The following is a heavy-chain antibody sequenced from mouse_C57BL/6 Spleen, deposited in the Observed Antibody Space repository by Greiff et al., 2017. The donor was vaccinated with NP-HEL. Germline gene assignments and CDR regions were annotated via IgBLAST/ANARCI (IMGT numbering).Heavy chain of an antibody. CDR3: GRDWDGGGDFDV. Sequence: DVMLVESGGGLVKPGGSLKLSCAASGFTFSSYAMSWVRQTPEKRLEWVATISDGGSYTYYPDNVKGRFTISRDNAKNNLYLQMSHLKSEDTAMYYCGRDWDGGGDFDVWGTGTTVTVSS. D-gene: IGHD4-1*01. CDR1: GFTFSSYA. J-gene: IGHJ1*03. CDR2: ISDGGSYT. V-gene: IGHV5-4*01.